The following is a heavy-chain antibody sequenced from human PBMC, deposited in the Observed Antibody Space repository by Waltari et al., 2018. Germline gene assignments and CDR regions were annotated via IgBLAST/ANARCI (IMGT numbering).Heavy chain of an antibody. CDR2: IYYSGRT. CDR1: GGSISSSSYY. V-gene: IGHV4-39*01. Sequence: QLQLQESGPGLVKPSETLSLTCTVSGGSISSSSYYWGWIRQPPGKGLEWIGSIYYSGRTYYNPSLKSRVTISVDTSKNQFSLKLSSVTAADTAVYYCAGTYSGSYYRGSFDYWGQGTLVTVSS. CDR3: AGTYSGSYYRGSFDY. D-gene: IGHD1-26*01. J-gene: IGHJ4*02.